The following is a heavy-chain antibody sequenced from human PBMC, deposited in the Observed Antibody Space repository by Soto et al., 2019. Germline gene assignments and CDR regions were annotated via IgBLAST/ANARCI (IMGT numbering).Heavy chain of an antibody. Sequence: ASVKVSCKASGYTFIHFDSRWVRQAAGQGLEWLGWMNPGSGKTGYASKFQGRVAMTGDASTGTSHLDLSSLTSDDTAVYYCARMASAGTLNWFDPWGPGTLVTVSS. J-gene: IGHJ5*02. CDR1: GYTFIHFD. CDR3: ARMASAGTLNWFDP. CDR2: MNPGSGKT. D-gene: IGHD6-13*01. V-gene: IGHV1-8*02.